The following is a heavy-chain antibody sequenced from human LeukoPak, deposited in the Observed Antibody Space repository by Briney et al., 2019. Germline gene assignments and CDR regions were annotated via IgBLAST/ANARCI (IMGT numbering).Heavy chain of an antibody. CDR1: GGSISSGGYY. J-gene: IGHJ5*02. CDR3: ARGRIAVAGPYNWFDP. Sequence: SETLSLTCTVSGGSISSGGYYWSWIRQHPGKGLEWIGYIYYSGSTYYNPSLKSRVTISVDTSKNQFSLKLSSVTAADTAVYYCARGRIAVAGPYNWFDPWGQGTLVTVSS. V-gene: IGHV4-31*03. CDR2: IYYSGST. D-gene: IGHD6-19*01.